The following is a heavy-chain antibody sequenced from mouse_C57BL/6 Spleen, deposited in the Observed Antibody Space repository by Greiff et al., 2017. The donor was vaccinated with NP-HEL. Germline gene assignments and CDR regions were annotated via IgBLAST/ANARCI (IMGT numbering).Heavy chain of an antibody. V-gene: IGHV1-55*01. J-gene: IGHJ4*01. CDR2: IYPGSGST. CDR3: ARWEIYDGYSYYAMDY. CDR1: GYTFTSYW. D-gene: IGHD2-3*01. Sequence: VQLHQSGAELVKPGASVKMSCKASGYTFTSYWITWVKQRPGQGLEWIGDIYPGSGSTNYNEKFKSKATLTVDTSSSTAYMQLSSLTSEDSAVYYCARWEIYDGYSYYAMDYWGQGTSVTVSS.